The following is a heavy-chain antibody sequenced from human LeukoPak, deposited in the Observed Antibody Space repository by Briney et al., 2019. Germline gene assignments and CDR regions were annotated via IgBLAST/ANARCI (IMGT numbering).Heavy chain of an antibody. J-gene: IGHJ4*02. CDR2: IYYSGST. CDR1: GSSISSYY. Sequence: SETLSLTCTVSGSSISSYYWSWIRQPPGKGLEWIGYIYYSGSTNYNPSLKSRVTISVDTSKNQFSLKLSSVTAADTAVYYCASGSGWYGWWGQGTLVTVSS. V-gene: IGHV4-59*01. CDR3: ASGSGWYGW. D-gene: IGHD6-19*01.